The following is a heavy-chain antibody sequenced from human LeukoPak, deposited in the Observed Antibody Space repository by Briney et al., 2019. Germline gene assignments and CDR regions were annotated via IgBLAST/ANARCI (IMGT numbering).Heavy chain of an antibody. CDR3: ARGGYSSSSGYYFDY. Sequence: SETLSLTCTVSGGAISSGSYYWSWIRQSAGKGLEWIGRIYTSGTTNSNPFLKSRVTMSLDTSKNQFSLKLSSVTAADTAVYYCARGGYSSSSGYYFDYWGQGTLVTVSS. CDR1: GGAISSGSYY. CDR2: IYTSGTT. V-gene: IGHV4-61*02. D-gene: IGHD6-6*01. J-gene: IGHJ4*02.